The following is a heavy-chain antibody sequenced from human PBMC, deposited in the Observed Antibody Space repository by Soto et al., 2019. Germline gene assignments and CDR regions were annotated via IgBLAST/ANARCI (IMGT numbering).Heavy chain of an antibody. CDR3: ARVSAGGTRWFDS. CDR2: ISSSGTT. CDR1: GDSIGGVGY. D-gene: IGHD6-13*01. V-gene: IGHV4-31*03. Sequence: QVQLQQSGPGLLKPSQILSLTCTVSGDSIGGVGYWSWIRQFPGRGLEWIGCISSSGTTSYNPSLGSRVTISRDTSKNQVSLKVNSVTAADTAVYYCARVSAGGTRWFDSWGQGIRVTVSS. J-gene: IGHJ5*01.